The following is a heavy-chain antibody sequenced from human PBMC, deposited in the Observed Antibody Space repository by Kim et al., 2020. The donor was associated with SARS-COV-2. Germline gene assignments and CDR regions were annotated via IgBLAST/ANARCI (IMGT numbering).Heavy chain of an antibody. D-gene: IGHD2-2*01. J-gene: IGHJ6*02. CDR1: GGSISSYY. V-gene: IGHV4-59*13. Sequence: SETLSLTCTVSGGSISSYYWSWIRHPPGKGLEWIGYIYYSGSTNYNPSPKSRVTRSVDTSKNQFSLKLSSVPAADTAVYYCARGIVVVVPAAIYNYYYGIDVWGRGTTVTVSS. CDR2: IYYSGST. CDR3: ARGIVVVVPAAIYNYYYGIDV.